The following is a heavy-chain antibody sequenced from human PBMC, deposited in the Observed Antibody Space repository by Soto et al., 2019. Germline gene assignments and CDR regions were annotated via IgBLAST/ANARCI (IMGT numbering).Heavy chain of an antibody. CDR1: GGTFSSYT. J-gene: IGHJ3*02. CDR2: IIPILGIA. D-gene: IGHD2-8*01. V-gene: IGHV1-69*02. Sequence: QVQLVQSGAEVKKPGSSVKVSCKASGGTFSSYTISWVRQAPGQGLEWMGRIIPILGIANYAQKFQGRVTITADKSTSTAYMELSSLRSEDTAVYYCASPSPVLMVHGNRPQPEDAFDIWGQGTMVTVSS. CDR3: ASPSPVLMVHGNRPQPEDAFDI.